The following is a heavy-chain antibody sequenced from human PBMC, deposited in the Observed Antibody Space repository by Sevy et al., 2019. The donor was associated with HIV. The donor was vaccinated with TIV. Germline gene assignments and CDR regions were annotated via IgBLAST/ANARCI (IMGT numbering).Heavy chain of an antibody. CDR3: ARPRANYVDHYFYYAMDV. D-gene: IGHD4-17*01. Sequence: GGSLRLSCAASGFAFSNYYAMHWVRQAPGKGLEWVALISYDGSDTYYADSVKGRFTVSRDNFKNTLFLQMNGLITEDTAVYYCARPRANYVDHYFYYAMDVWGQGTTVTVSS. J-gene: IGHJ6*02. V-gene: IGHV3-30-3*01. CDR2: ISYDGSDT. CDR1: GFAFSNYYA.